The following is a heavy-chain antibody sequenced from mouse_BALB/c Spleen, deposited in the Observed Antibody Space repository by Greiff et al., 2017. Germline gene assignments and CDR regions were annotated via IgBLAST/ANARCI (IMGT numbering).Heavy chain of an antibody. D-gene: IGHD1-2*01. Sequence: VQLQQSGPELVKPGASVKMSCKASGYTFTSYVMHWVKQKPGQGLEWIGYINPYNDGTKYNEKFKGKATLTSDKSSSTAYMERSSLTSEDSAVYYCARGYPRHAMDYWGQGTSVTVSS. CDR2: INPYNDGT. V-gene: IGHV1-14*01. CDR1: GYTFTSYV. J-gene: IGHJ4*01. CDR3: ARGYPRHAMDY.